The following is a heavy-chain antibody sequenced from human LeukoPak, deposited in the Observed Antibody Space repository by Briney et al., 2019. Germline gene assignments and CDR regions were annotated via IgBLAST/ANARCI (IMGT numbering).Heavy chain of an antibody. V-gene: IGHV1-69*13. Sequence: SVKVSCKASGGTFSSYAISWVRQAPGQGLEWMGGIIPIFGTANYAQKFQGRVMITADESTSTAYMELSSLRSEDTAVYYCARDRCSSTSCYLLSPYYYYYGMDVWGQGTTVTVSS. CDR2: IIPIFGTA. CDR3: ARDRCSSTSCYLLSPYYYYYGMDV. D-gene: IGHD2-2*01. CDR1: GGTFSSYA. J-gene: IGHJ6*02.